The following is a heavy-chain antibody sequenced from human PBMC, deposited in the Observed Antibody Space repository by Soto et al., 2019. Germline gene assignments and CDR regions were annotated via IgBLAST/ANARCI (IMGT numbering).Heavy chain of an antibody. J-gene: IGHJ3*02. CDR2: IIIAGGGT. CDR3: AAELYSGGRCCSFDI. D-gene: IGHD2-15*01. Sequence: ASVKVSGKASGFNFPNSAVQWVRQARGQRLEWIGYIIIAGGGTKYAQNLQGRITITRDMSTSTAYMELSSLRSEDTAIYYCAAELYSGGRCCSFDIWGQGTVVTVSS. CDR1: GFNFPNSA. V-gene: IGHV1-58*01.